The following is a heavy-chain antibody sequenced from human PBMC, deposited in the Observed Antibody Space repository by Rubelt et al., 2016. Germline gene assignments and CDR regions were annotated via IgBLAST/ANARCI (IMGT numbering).Heavy chain of an antibody. CDR3: ARLNNKYDSSGYYLDY. V-gene: IGHV4-39*01. D-gene: IGHD3-22*01. J-gene: IGHJ4*02. CDR1: GGSISSSSYY. CDR2: IYYSGST. Sequence: QLQLQESGPGLVKPSETLSLTCTVSGGSISSSSYYWGWIRQPPGKGLEWIGSIYYSGSTYYNPSLKSRVTISVDTSKNQFSLKLSSVTAADTAVYYCARLNNKYDSSGYYLDYWGQGTLVTVSS.